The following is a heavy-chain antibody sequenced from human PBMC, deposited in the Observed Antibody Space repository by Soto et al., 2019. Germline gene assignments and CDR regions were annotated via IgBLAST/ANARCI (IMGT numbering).Heavy chain of an antibody. D-gene: IGHD6-6*01. CDR2: ISSNGVGT. J-gene: IGHJ6*03. CDR3: ARRARPDFYYMDV. Sequence: GSLRLSCAASGFTLSGYAMDWVRQAPGKGLEYVSGISSNGVGTYYANSVQGRFTISRDNSKNTVYLQMGSLRPEDMAVYYCARRARPDFYYMDVWGKGNTVTVS. CDR1: GFTLSGYA. V-gene: IGHV3-64*01.